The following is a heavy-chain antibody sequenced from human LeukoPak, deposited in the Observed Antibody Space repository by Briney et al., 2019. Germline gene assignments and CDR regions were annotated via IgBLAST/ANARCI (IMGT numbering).Heavy chain of an antibody. CDR3: VRSPACSSGTRYPNWFDP. Sequence: GESLKISCKGSGYSFTNNWIGWVRQMPGKGLEWMGITYPGDSNTRYSPSFQGQVTISADKSISSAYLQWSSLKAPDTAMYYCVRSPACSSGTRYPNWFDPWGQGTLVTVSS. CDR2: TYPGDSNT. D-gene: IGHD2-15*01. J-gene: IGHJ5*02. CDR1: GYSFTNNW. V-gene: IGHV5-51*01.